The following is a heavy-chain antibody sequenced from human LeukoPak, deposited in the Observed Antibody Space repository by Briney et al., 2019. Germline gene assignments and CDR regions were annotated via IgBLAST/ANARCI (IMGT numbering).Heavy chain of an antibody. Sequence: GGSLRLSCAASGFTFSSYGMHWVRQAPGKGLEWVAVIWYDGSNKDYADSVKGRFIISRDNSKNTLYLQMNSVRAEDTAVYYCARDIYDSSGLYYFDYWGQGTLVTVSS. D-gene: IGHD3-22*01. CDR3: ARDIYDSSGLYYFDY. J-gene: IGHJ4*02. CDR2: IWYDGSNK. V-gene: IGHV3-33*01. CDR1: GFTFSSYG.